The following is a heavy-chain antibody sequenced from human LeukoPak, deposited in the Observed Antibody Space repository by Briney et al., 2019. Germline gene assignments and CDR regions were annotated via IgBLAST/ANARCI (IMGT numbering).Heavy chain of an antibody. D-gene: IGHD1-26*01. CDR3: ARSWDPALIFDY. V-gene: IGHV4-34*01. CDR2: INHSGST. Sequence: SETLSLTCAVYGGSFSGYYWSWIRQPPGKGLEWIGEINHSGSTNYNPSLKSRVTISVDTSKNQFSLKLSSVTAADTAVYYCARSWDPALIFDYWGQGTLVTVSS. CDR1: GGSFSGYY. J-gene: IGHJ4*02.